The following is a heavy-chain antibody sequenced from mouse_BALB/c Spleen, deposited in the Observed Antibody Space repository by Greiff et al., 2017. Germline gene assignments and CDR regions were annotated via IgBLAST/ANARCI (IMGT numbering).Heavy chain of an antibody. CDR1: GYTFTSYW. Sequence: VQLQQSGAELAKPGASVKMSCKASGYTFTSYWMHWVKQRPGQGLEWIGYINPSTGYTEYNQKFKDKATLTADKSSSTAYMQLSSLTSEDSAVYYCAMGLGRVAYWGQGTLVTVSA. CDR2: INPSTGYT. V-gene: IGHV1-7*01. J-gene: IGHJ3*01. CDR3: AMGLGRVAY. D-gene: IGHD4-1*01.